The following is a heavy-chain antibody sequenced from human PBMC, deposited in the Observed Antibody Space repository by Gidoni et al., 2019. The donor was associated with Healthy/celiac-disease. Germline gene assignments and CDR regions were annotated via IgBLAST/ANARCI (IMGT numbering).Heavy chain of an antibody. CDR1: AYSNTRGYY. Sequence: QVQMQEYDPGLVKPAETQSLTRAVSAYSNTRGYYWGWIRQPPGKGLEWLGRSYHSGSTYYNPSLKSRVTISVDTSKNQFSLKLSSVTAADTVVYYCARAEDYGDYKTSLYYYYMDVWGKVTTVTVSS. CDR3: ARAEDYGDYKTSLYYYYMDV. CDR2: SYHSGST. J-gene: IGHJ6*03. D-gene: IGHD4-17*01. V-gene: IGHV4-38-2*01.